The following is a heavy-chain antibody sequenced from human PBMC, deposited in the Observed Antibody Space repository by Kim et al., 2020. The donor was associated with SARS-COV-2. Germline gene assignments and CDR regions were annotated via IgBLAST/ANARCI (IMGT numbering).Heavy chain of an antibody. CDR1: GYTFTGYY. Sequence: ASVKVSCKASGYTFTGYYMHWVRQAPGQGLEWMGRINPNSGGTNYAQKFQGRVTMTRDTSISTAYMELSRLRSDDTAVYYCARSSDTAMAGRFGVIVVDAFDIWGQGTMVTVSS. J-gene: IGHJ3*02. V-gene: IGHV1-2*06. CDR3: ARSSDTAMAGRFGVIVVDAFDI. D-gene: IGHD5-18*01. CDR2: INPNSGGT.